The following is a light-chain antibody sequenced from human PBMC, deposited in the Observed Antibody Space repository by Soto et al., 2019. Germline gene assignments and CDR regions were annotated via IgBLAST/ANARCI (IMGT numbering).Light chain of an antibody. CDR3: QQYNNWPLT. Sequence: EIVMTQSPATLSVSPGERATLSCRASQSVSSNLAWYQQKPGQAPRLLIYDASTRATGIPARFSGSGSGTEFTLTISSLQSEDFAVYYCQQYNNWPLTFGGVTKVEIK. V-gene: IGKV3-15*01. CDR2: DAS. CDR1: QSVSSN. J-gene: IGKJ4*01.